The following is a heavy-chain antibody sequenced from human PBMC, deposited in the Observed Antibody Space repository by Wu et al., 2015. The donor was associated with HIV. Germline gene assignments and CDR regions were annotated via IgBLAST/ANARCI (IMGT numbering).Heavy chain of an antibody. CDR1: GYTLTELS. Sequence: QVQLVQSGAEVKKPGASVKVSCKVSGYTLTELSMHWVRQAPGKGLEWMGGFDPEDGETIYAQKFQGRVTMTEDTSTDTAYMELSSLRSEDTAVYYCATTPRSETSIVGATWSWFDPWGQGTLGHRLL. D-gene: IGHD1-26*01. CDR3: ATTPRSETSIVGATWSWFDP. V-gene: IGHV1-24*01. J-gene: IGHJ5*02. CDR2: FDPEDGET.